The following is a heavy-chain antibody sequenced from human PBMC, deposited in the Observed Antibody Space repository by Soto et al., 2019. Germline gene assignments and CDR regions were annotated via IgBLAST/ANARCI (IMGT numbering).Heavy chain of an antibody. CDR2: IIAGSGNT. J-gene: IGHJ3*02. CDR3: AAPYSGSYGSDAFDI. Sequence: SVKVSCKASGGTFSSYAISWVRQAPGQGLEWIGWIIAGSGNTNYAQKFQERVTITRDMSTSTAYMELSSLRSEDTAVYYCAAPYSGSYGSDAFDIWGQGTMVTVSS. V-gene: IGHV1-58*02. D-gene: IGHD1-26*01. CDR1: GGTFSSYA.